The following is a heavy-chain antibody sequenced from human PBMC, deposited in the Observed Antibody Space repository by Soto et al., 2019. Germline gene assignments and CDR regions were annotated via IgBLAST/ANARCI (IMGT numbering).Heavy chain of an antibody. J-gene: IGHJ6*02. Sequence: ASVKVSCKASGGTFSSYAISWVRQAPGQGLEWMGGIIPIFGTANYAQKFQGRVTITADKSTSTAYMELSSLRSEDTAIYYCARDSSAGAIFASPYYYGMDVWGQGTTVTVSS. V-gene: IGHV1-69*06. CDR2: IIPIFGTA. CDR3: ARDSSAGAIFASPYYYGMDV. D-gene: IGHD3-3*01. CDR1: GGTFSSYA.